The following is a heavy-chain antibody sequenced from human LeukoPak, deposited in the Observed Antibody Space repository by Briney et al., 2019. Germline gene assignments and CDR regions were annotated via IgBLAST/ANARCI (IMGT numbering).Heavy chain of an antibody. CDR3: ARDKPVVSSFDY. V-gene: IGHV4-34*01. Sequence: PSETLSLTCAVYGGSFSGYYWSWIRQPPGKGLEWIGEINHSGSTNYNPSLKSRVTISVDTSKNQFSLKLSSVTAADTAVYYCARDKPVVSSFDYWGQGTLVTVSS. D-gene: IGHD2-21*01. J-gene: IGHJ4*02. CDR1: GGSFSGYY. CDR2: INHSGST.